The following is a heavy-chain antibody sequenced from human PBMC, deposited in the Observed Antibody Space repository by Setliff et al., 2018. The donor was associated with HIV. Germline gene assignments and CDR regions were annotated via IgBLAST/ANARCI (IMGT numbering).Heavy chain of an antibody. CDR1: GGSISSHY. D-gene: IGHD3-10*01. Sequence: PSETLSLTCTVSGGSISSHYWSWIRQPPGKGLEWIGFISYSGSPNSNPSLKSRVTISVDTSKNQFSLKLSSVTAADTAVYYCARGRNYGSPYFYYMDVWATGTTVTVSS. J-gene: IGHJ6*03. CDR3: ARGRNYGSPYFYYMDV. V-gene: IGHV4-59*11. CDR2: ISYSGSP.